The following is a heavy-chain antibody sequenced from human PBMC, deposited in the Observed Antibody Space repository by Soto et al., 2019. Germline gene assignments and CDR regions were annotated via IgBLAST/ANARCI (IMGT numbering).Heavy chain of an antibody. CDR2: ISSSSSYI. J-gene: IGHJ4*02. CDR3: ARSMFRSGSYDY. CDR1: GFTFSSYS. Sequence: GGSLRLSCAASGFTFSSYSMNWVRQAPGKGLEWVSSISSSSSYIYYADSVKGRFTISRDNAKNSLYLQMNSLRAEDTAVYYCARSMFRSGSYDYWGQGTLVTVSS. V-gene: IGHV3-21*01. D-gene: IGHD3-10*01.